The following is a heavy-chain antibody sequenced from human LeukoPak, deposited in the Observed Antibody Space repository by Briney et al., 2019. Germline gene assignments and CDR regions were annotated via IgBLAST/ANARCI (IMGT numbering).Heavy chain of an antibody. Sequence: PWGSLRLSCAASGFTFSSYWMHWVRQAPGKGLVWVSRINSAGSSTSYADSVKGRFTISRDNAKNTLYLQMNSLRAEDTAVYFCARDQYTNSGNWFDPWGQGTLVTVSS. J-gene: IGHJ5*02. CDR3: ARDQYTNSGNWFDP. D-gene: IGHD7-27*01. CDR1: GFTFSSYW. CDR2: INSAGSST. V-gene: IGHV3-74*01.